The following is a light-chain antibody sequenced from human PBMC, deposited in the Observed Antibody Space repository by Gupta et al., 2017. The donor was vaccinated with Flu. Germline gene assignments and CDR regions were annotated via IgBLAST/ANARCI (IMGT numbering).Light chain of an antibody. V-gene: IGLV3-1*01. Sequence: SYAVTQPSSLSVSPGQTASITCSGDKLGDKYTSWYHQKPGQSPVVVIYQDIRRPSGIPERFSGSNSGNTATLTIRGAQTVDEGDYYCQTWDSTNVVFGGGTKLTVL. CDR1: KLGDKY. J-gene: IGLJ2*01. CDR3: QTWDSTNVV. CDR2: QDI.